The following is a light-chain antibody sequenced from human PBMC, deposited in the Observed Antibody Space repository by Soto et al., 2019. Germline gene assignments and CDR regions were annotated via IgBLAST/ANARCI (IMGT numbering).Light chain of an antibody. CDR1: QSVGSY. V-gene: IGKV3-11*01. J-gene: IGKJ1*01. CDR2: DAS. CDR3: QQYNSYWT. Sequence: EIVLTQSPATLSLSPGERATLSCRASQSVGSYLAWYQQKPGLSPRLVMYDASNRATGIPARFSGSGSGTEFTLTISSLQPDDFATYYCQQYNSYWTFGQGTKVDIK.